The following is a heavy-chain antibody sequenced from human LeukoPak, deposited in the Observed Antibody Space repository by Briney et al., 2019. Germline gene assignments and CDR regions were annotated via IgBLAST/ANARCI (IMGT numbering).Heavy chain of an antibody. V-gene: IGHV3-23*01. J-gene: IGHJ6*02. CDR2: ISGSGGST. Sequence: PGGSLRLSCAASGFTFSSYAMSWVRQAPGKGLEWVSAISGSGGSTYYADSVKGRFTISRDNSKNTLYLQMNRLRAEDTAVYYCAKDMPSAAAAGSYYYYGMDVWGQGTTVTVSS. CDR3: AKDMPSAAAAGSYYYYGMDV. CDR1: GFTFSSYA. D-gene: IGHD6-13*01.